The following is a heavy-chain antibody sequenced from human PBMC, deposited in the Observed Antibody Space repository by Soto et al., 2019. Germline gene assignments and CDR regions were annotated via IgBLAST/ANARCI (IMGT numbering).Heavy chain of an antibody. V-gene: IGHV1-3*01. CDR3: ASDGGVSGSPTKYGMDV. CDR2: INAGNGNT. Sequence: ASVKVSCKASGYTFTSYAMHWVRQAPGQRLEWMGWINAGNGNTKYSQKFQGRVTITRDTSASTAFMELTSLRSEDTAVYYCASDGGVSGSPTKYGMDVWGQETMDTVSS. CDR1: GYTFTSYA. J-gene: IGHJ6*01. D-gene: IGHD3-10*01.